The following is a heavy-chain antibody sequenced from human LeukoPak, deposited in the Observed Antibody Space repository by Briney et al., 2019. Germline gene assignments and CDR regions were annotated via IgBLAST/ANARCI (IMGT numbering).Heavy chain of an antibody. V-gene: IGHV1-8*01. CDR2: MSPKSGNT. CDR1: GFTFTSYD. CDR3: VRTPPNWGADY. J-gene: IGHJ4*02. Sequence: ASVKVSCKASGFTFTSYDINWVRQATGQGLEWMGWMSPKSGNTGYAQKFQGRVTMTSNTAISTAYMELSSLRSEDTAVYYCVRTPPNWGADYWGQGTLVTVSS. D-gene: IGHD7-27*01.